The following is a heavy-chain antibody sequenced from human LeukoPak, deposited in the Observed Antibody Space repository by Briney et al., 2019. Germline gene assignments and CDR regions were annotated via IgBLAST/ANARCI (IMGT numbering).Heavy chain of an antibody. V-gene: IGHV1-2*02. CDR2: INPNSGGT. J-gene: IGHJ1*01. CDR3: ARGGRTVTQAEYFQH. D-gene: IGHD4-17*01. Sequence: ASVKVSCKASGYTFTVYYMHWVRQAPGQGLEWMGWINPNSGGTNYAQKFQGRVTMTRDTSISTAYMELSRLRSDDTAVYYCARGGRTVTQAEYFQHWGQGTLVTVSS. CDR1: GYTFTVYY.